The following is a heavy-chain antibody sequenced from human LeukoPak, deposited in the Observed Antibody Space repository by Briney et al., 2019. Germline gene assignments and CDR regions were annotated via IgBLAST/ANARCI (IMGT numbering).Heavy chain of an antibody. J-gene: IGHJ4*02. CDR3: ATLRRYFHWSPLDY. CDR2: FDPEDGET. V-gene: IGHV1-24*01. D-gene: IGHD3-9*01. CDR1: GYTLTKLS. Sequence: ASVKVSCKVSGYTLTKLSIHWVRQAPGKGLEWMGGFDPEDGETIYAQKFQGRVTMTKDTSTDTAYMELSSLRSEDTAVYYCATLRRYFHWSPLDYWGQGTLVTVSS.